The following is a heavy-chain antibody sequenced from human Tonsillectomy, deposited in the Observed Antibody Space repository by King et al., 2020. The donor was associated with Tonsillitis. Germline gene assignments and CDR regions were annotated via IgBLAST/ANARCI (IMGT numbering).Heavy chain of an antibody. Sequence: QLQESGPGLVKPSETLSLTCTVSGGSISSSSYYWGWIRQPPGKGLEGIGRIYYSGSVYYNPALKSRVTISVDTSKNQFSLKLSPVTAADTAVYYCARHWGSYYFYMDVWGKGTTVTVSS. D-gene: IGHD3-16*01. CDR2: IYYSGSV. J-gene: IGHJ6*03. CDR3: ARHWGSYYFYMDV. V-gene: IGHV4-39*01. CDR1: GGSISSSSYY.